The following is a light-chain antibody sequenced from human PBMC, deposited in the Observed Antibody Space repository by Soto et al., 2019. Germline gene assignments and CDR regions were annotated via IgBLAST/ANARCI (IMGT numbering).Light chain of an antibody. CDR2: SNS. CDR3: QSYDSSLSGVV. CDR1: SSNIGAGYD. J-gene: IGLJ2*01. Sequence: QAVVTQPPSVSGAPGQRVTSSCTGSSSNIGAGYDVHWYQHLPGTAPKLLIYSNSNRPSGVPDRFSGSESGTSASLAITGLQAEDEADYYCQSYDSSLSGVVFGGGTKVTVL. V-gene: IGLV1-40*01.